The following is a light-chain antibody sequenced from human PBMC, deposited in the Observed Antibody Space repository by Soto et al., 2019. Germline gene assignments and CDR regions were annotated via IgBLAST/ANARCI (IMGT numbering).Light chain of an antibody. CDR1: QRIGHF. V-gene: IGKV3-11*01. Sequence: QAARTLALSPGDRSTLSCRASQRIGHFLVWYQQRPGQAPRLLISDASKRATGIPARFSGIGSGTDFTHTIYSFRPEDSAIYYCRSRSNWHVSSGGGTKVDIK. J-gene: IGKJ4*01. CDR2: DAS. CDR3: RSRSNWHVS.